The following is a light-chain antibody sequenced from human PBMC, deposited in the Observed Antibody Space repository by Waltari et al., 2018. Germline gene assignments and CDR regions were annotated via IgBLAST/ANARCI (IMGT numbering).Light chain of an antibody. Sequence: SSELTQDPAVSVALGQTLTITCQGASLKTSYASWYQQKSGQAPILVLFGKNKRPPGIPDRFSGYNSETTTSLTITGAQAEDEADYYCSSRDSSASHVLFAGGTKLTVL. CDR3: SSRDSSASHVL. J-gene: IGLJ2*01. CDR2: GKN. V-gene: IGLV3-19*01. CDR1: SLKTSY.